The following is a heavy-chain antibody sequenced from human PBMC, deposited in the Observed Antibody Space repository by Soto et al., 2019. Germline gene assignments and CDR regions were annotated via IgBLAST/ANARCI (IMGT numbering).Heavy chain of an antibody. Sequence: GESLKISCKASGYSFTTYWIAWVRQMPGKGLEWMGITYPGDSDTKYSPSFQGQVTISADKSISTAYLQWSSLKASDTAMYYCARAKRTVTTTTDYYYGMDVWGQGTTVTVS. D-gene: IGHD4-4*01. J-gene: IGHJ6*02. CDR1: GYSFTTYW. CDR3: ARAKRTVTTTTDYYYGMDV. V-gene: IGHV5-51*01. CDR2: TYPGDSDT.